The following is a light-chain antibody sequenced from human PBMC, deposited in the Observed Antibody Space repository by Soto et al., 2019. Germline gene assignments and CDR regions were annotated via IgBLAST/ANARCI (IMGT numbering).Light chain of an antibody. CDR2: AAS. CDR1: QGISSW. Sequence: DIQMTQSPSSVSASVGDRVTITCRASQGISSWLAWYQHKPGKAPKLLIYAASSLQSGVPSRFSGSGSGTEFTLTISSLQPEDFATYYCQQANTFPWTFGQGNMVEIK. CDR3: QQANTFPWT. J-gene: IGKJ1*01. V-gene: IGKV1-12*01.